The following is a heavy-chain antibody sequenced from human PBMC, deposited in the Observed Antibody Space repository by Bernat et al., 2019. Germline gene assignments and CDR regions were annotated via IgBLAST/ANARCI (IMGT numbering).Heavy chain of an antibody. D-gene: IGHD6-13*01. V-gene: IGHV3-21*01. CDR2: ISSSSSYI. CDR1: GFTFSSYS. J-gene: IGHJ6*02. CDR3: AREVAAAEEYGMDV. Sequence: LVESGGGLVKPGGSLRLSCAASGFTFSSYSMNWVRQAPGKGLEWVSSISSSSSYIYYADSVKGRFTISRDNAKNSLYLQMNSLRAEDTAVYYCAREVAAAEEYGMDVWGQGTTVTVSS.